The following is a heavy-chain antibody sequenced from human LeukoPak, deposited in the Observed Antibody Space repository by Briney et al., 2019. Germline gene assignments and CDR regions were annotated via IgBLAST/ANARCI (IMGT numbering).Heavy chain of an antibody. V-gene: IGHV3-21*01. CDR3: ARETNAYVWGSLGYFDY. D-gene: IGHD3-16*01. Sequence: GSLRLSCAASGFTFSSCSMNWVRQAPGERLEWVSSISSSSSYIYYADSVKGRFTISRDNAKNSLYLQMNSLRAEDTAVYYCARETNAYVWGSLGYFDYWGQGTLVTVSS. J-gene: IGHJ4*02. CDR1: GFTFSSCS. CDR2: ISSSSSYI.